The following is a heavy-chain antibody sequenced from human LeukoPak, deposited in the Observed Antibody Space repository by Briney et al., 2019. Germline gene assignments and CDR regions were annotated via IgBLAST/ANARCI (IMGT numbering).Heavy chain of an antibody. D-gene: IGHD2/OR15-2a*01. CDR1: GYTFTSYG. CDR3: ARARGNYYYYYMDV. J-gene: IGHJ6*03. V-gene: IGHV1-18*01. CDR2: ISAYNGNT. Sequence: ASVKVSCKASGYTFTSYGISWVRQAPGQGLEWMGWISAYNGNTNYAQKLQGRVTMTTDTSTSTAYMELRSLRSEDTAVYYCARARGNYYYYYMDVWGKGTTVTVSS.